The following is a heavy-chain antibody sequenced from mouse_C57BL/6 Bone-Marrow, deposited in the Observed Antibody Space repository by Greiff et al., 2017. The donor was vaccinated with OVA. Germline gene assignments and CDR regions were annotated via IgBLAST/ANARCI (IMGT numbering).Heavy chain of an antibody. J-gene: IGHJ2*01. CDR1: GFTFSSYA. CDR2: ISSGGDYI. V-gene: IGHV5-9-1*02. D-gene: IGHD1-1*01. CDR3: TRCYYCSSHDY. Sequence: EVKLVESGEGLVKPGGSLKLSCAASGFTFSSYAMSWVRQTPEKRLEWVAYISSGGDYIYYADTVKGRFTISRDNARNTLYLQMSSLKSEDTAMYYCTRCYYCSSHDYWGQGTTLTVSS.